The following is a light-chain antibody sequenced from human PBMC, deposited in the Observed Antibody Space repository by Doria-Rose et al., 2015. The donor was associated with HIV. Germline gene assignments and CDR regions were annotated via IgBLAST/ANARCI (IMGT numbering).Light chain of an antibody. V-gene: IGKV1-8*01. J-gene: IGKJ4*01. CDR3: QQYYSYPPVT. Sequence: TQSPSSLSASTGDRVTITCRASQGISNYLAWYQQKPGEVPNLLIYAASTLQTGVPSRFSGCGSGTGFTLTISCLQAEDFATYYCQQYYSYPPVTFGGGTMVEI. CDR2: AAS. CDR1: QGISNY.